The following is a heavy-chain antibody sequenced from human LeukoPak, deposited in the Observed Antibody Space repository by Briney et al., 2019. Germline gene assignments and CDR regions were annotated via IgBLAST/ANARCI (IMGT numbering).Heavy chain of an antibody. CDR3: ARDQNIVAYYYYGMDV. J-gene: IGHJ6*02. Sequence: GGSLRLSCAASGFTFSSYAMPWVRQAPGKGLEWVAVISYDGSNKYYVDSVKGRFTMSRDNSKNTLYLQMNSLRAEDTAVYYCARDQNIVAYYYYGMDVWGQGTTVTVS. CDR2: ISYDGSNK. CDR1: GFTFSSYA. V-gene: IGHV3-30-3*01. D-gene: IGHD2/OR15-2a*01.